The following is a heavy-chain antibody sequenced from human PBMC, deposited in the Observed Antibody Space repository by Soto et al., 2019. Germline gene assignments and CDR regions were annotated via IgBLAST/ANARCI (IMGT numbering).Heavy chain of an antibody. CDR2: IRKKGDGYTT. J-gene: IGHJ4*02. CDR3: TDPTHPHLSAEY. CDR1: GFSFSDHY. Sequence: EVQLEESGGGLVQPGGSLRLSCAASGFSFSDHYMDWVRQAPGKGLEWVSRIRKKGDGYTTEYAASVKGRFTISRDDSQNSLYLHMNNLKTEDTAVYYCTDPTHPHLSAEYWGQGVLVTVSS. V-gene: IGHV3-72*01.